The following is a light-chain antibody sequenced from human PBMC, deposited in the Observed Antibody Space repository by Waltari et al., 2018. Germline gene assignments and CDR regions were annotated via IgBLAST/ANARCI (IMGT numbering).Light chain of an antibody. J-gene: IGKJ5*01. CDR1: QSVSSY. Sequence: EIVLTHSPATLSLSPGERATLSCRASQSVSSYLAWSQQKPGQAPKLLIYDASNRATGIPARFSGSGSGTDFTLTISSLEPEDFAVYYCQQRSNWPPITFGQGTRLEIK. CDR2: DAS. V-gene: IGKV3-11*01. CDR3: QQRSNWPPIT.